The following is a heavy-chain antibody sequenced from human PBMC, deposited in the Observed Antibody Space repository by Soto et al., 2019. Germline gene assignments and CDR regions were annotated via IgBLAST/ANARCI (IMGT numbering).Heavy chain of an antibody. CDR1: GFTFVDYV. J-gene: IGHJ4*02. CDR2: ITGSGDST. Sequence: GGSLRLSCAASGFTFVDYVMRWVRQAPGKGLEWVSSITGSGDSTHYADSVRGRFTISRDNSKDTLSLQMNSLRAEDTAVYYCTKANRYCSGANCFTFDYWGLGTLVTVS. D-gene: IGHD2-15*01. CDR3: TKANRYCSGANCFTFDY. V-gene: IGHV3-23*01.